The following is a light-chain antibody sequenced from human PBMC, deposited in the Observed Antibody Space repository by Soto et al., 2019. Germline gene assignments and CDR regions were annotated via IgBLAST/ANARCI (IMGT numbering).Light chain of an antibody. J-gene: IGLJ3*02. CDR2: EGS. CDR3: NSYAASGNLWV. Sequence: QSGLTQPASVSGSPGQSITISCTGTSNDVGSYNLVSWYQQHPGKAPKLMIYEGSKRPSGVSNRFSGSKSGNTASLTISGLKAEDEADYYCNSYAASGNLWVFGGGTQLTVL. V-gene: IGLV2-14*02. CDR1: SNDVGSYNL.